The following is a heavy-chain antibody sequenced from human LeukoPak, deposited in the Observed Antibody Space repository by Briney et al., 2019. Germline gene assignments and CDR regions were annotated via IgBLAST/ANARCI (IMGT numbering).Heavy chain of an antibody. Sequence: PGGSLRLSCAASGFTFSSYGMHCVRQAPGKGLEWVAVISYDGSNKYYADSVKGRFTISRDNSKNTLYLQMNSLRAEDTAVYYCAKDGYSSSYSLSGFDPWGQGTLVTVSS. CDR3: AKDGYSSSYSLSGFDP. V-gene: IGHV3-30*18. CDR1: GFTFSSYG. CDR2: ISYDGSNK. D-gene: IGHD6-13*01. J-gene: IGHJ5*02.